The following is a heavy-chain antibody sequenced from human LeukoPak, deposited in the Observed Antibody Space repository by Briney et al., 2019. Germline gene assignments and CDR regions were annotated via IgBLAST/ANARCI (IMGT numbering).Heavy chain of an antibody. CDR2: INPNSGGT. D-gene: IGHD3-22*01. CDR1: GYTFTGYY. Sequence: ASVKVSCKASGYTFTGYYMHWVRQAPGQGLEWMGWINPNSGGTNYAQKFQGRVTMTRDTSISTAYMELSRLRSDDTAVYYCAGDQDSSGRNWFDPWGQGTLVTVSS. CDR3: AGDQDSSGRNWFDP. V-gene: IGHV1-2*02. J-gene: IGHJ5*02.